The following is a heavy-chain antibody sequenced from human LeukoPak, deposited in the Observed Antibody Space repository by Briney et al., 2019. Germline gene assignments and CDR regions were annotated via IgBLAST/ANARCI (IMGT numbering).Heavy chain of an antibody. CDR3: AREGLLWFGELLGWFDP. Sequence: SETLSLTCAVYGGSFSGYYWSWIRQPPGKGLEWIGEINHSGSTYYNPSLKSRVTISVDTSKNQFSLKLSSVTAADTAVYYCAREGLLWFGELLGWFDPWGQGTLVTVSS. CDR1: GGSFSGYY. D-gene: IGHD3-10*01. J-gene: IGHJ5*02. V-gene: IGHV4-34*01. CDR2: INHSGST.